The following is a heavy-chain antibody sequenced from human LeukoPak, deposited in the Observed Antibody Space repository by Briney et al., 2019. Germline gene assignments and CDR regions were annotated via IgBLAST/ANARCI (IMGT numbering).Heavy chain of an antibody. CDR3: AKGTQLVPNYFDY. Sequence: GGSLRLSCAASGFTFSDYYMSWVRQAPGKGLEWVSAISGSGGSTYYADSLKGRFTISRDNSKNTLYLQMNSLRAEATAVYYCAKGTQLVPNYFDYWGQGTLVTVSS. CDR2: ISGSGGST. D-gene: IGHD6-13*01. V-gene: IGHV3-23*01. CDR1: GFTFSDYY. J-gene: IGHJ4*02.